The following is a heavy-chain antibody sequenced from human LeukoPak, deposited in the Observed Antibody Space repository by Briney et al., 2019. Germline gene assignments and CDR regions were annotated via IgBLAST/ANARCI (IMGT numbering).Heavy chain of an antibody. V-gene: IGHV3-53*05. CDR1: GFTVSSNY. Sequence: GGSLRLSCAASGFTVSSNYMSWVRQAPGKGLEQVSVIYSGGDRYYADSVKGRFTISRDNSKNKVYLQMNILRAEDPAVYYCAKALQVWLFGFDYWGQGTLVTVSS. CDR3: AKALQVWLFGFDY. J-gene: IGHJ4*02. D-gene: IGHD5-18*01. CDR2: IYSGGDR.